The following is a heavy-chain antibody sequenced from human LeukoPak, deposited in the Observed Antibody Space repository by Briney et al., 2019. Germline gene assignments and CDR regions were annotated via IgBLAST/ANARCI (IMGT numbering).Heavy chain of an antibody. D-gene: IGHD3-3*01. CDR3: ARGEGPPYYDFWRGYWDYFDY. CDR1: GGSISSSSYY. V-gene: IGHV4-39*01. J-gene: IGHJ4*02. CDR2: INYSGST. Sequence: SETLSLTCTVSGGSISSSSYYWGWIRQPPGKGLEWIGSINYSGSTYYNPSLKSRVTISVDTSKNQFSLKLSSVTAADTAVYYCARGEGPPYYDFWRGYWDYFDYWGQGTLVTVSS.